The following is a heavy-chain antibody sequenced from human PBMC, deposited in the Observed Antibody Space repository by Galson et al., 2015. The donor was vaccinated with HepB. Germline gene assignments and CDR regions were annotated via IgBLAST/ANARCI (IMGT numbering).Heavy chain of an antibody. CDR2: TSDDGSNK. Sequence: SLRLSCAASGFTFSRHTMHWVRQAPGKGLEWVAVTSDDGSNKWYADSVKGRFTISRDNSKNTLYLRMNSLRAEDTAVYYCARALGMIQDFWGTSYPGYGMDVWGQGTTVTVSS. CDR1: GFTFSRHT. J-gene: IGHJ6*02. CDR3: ARALGMIQDFWGTSYPGYGMDV. V-gene: IGHV3-30*04. D-gene: IGHD3-3*01.